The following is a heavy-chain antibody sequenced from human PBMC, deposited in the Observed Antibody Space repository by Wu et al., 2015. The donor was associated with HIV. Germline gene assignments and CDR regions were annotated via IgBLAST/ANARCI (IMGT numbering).Heavy chain of an antibody. CDR3: ARGRLEAGSNNWDEIIKSYYLDV. Sequence: QLQMVQSGAEVKKPGASVKVSCKASGYTFTSYDINWVRQATGQGLEWMGWMNPKSGNTGFAQNFQGRVIITRNTSMTTMYMELSGLRSEDTATYYCARGRLEAGSNNWDEIIKSYYLDVWGNGTTVIVSS. J-gene: IGHJ6*03. CDR2: MNPKSGNT. CDR1: GYTFTSYD. V-gene: IGHV1-8*01. D-gene: IGHD1-26*01.